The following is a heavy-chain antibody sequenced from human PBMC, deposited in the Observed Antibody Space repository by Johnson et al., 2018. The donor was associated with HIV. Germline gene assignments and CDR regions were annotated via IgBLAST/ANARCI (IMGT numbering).Heavy chain of an antibody. D-gene: IGHD3-10*01. CDR3: ASSWFGELSYAFDI. Sequence: QLVESGGGLVKPGGSLRLSCAASGFTFSDYYMNCVRQAPGNGLELVGQVNPNGDSTYLIDSGKDRFNTSRDNAKNTLHLHMNSLKTEDTAVYYCASSWFGELSYAFDIWGQGTMVTVSS. J-gene: IGHJ3*02. CDR2: VNPNGDST. V-gene: IGHV3-25*04. CDR1: GFTFSDYY.